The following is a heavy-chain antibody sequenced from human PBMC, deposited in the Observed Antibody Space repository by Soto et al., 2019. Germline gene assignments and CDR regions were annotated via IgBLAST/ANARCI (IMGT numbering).Heavy chain of an antibody. CDR3: ARLGQGGYVQGMDV. CDR1: GYSFITYW. CDR2: IDPADSET. Sequence: PGESLKISCKGSGYSFITYWIAWVRQKPGKGLEWMGIIDPADSETKYSPSFQGQVTISADKSINTAYLQWSSLKASDTAMYYCARLGQGGYVQGMDVWGQGTTVTVPS. D-gene: IGHD5-12*01. V-gene: IGHV5-51*01. J-gene: IGHJ6*02.